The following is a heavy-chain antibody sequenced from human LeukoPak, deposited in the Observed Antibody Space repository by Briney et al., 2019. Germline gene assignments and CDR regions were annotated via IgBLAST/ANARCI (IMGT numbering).Heavy chain of an antibody. D-gene: IGHD7-27*01. CDR1: GGSISSSNYY. V-gene: IGHV4-39*07. CDR3: ARGPLPGKTGDDYYYGMDV. J-gene: IGHJ6*04. Sequence: PSETLSLTCTVSGGSISSSNYYWGWIRQPPGKGLEWIGSIYYSGSTYHSPSLKSRVTIPVDTSKNQFSLKLSSVTAADTAVYYCARGPLPGKTGDDYYYGMDVWGKGTTVTVSS. CDR2: IYYSGST.